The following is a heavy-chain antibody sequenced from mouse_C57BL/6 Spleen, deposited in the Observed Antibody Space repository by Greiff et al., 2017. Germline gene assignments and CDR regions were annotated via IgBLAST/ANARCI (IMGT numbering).Heavy chain of an antibody. CDR3: ARYYDWYFDV. V-gene: IGHV7-3*01. CDR1: GFTFTDYY. J-gene: IGHJ1*03. D-gene: IGHD1-1*01. CDR2: IRNKANGNTT. Sequence: EVQLQESGGGLVQPGGSLSLSCAASGFTFTDYYMSWVRQPPGKALEWLGFIRNKANGNTTEYSASVKGRFTISRDNSQSILYLQMNALRAEDSATYYCARYYDWYFDVWGTGTTVTVSS.